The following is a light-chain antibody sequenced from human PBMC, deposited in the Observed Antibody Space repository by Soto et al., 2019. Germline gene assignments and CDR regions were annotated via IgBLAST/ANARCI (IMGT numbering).Light chain of an antibody. CDR3: FSYAGGVTSV. CDR2: EGS. J-gene: IGLJ1*01. Sequence: QSVLTQPASVSGSPGQSITISCAGTSSDFGSYNRVSWYQQHPGKAPKLIIYEGSNRPSGISNRYSGSKSGNTASLTISGLQAEDEADSYCFSYAGGVTSVFGAGTKVTVL. CDR1: SSDFGSYNR. V-gene: IGLV2-23*01.